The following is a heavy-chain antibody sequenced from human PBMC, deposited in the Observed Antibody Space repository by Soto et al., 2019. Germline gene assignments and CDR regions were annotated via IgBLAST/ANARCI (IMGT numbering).Heavy chain of an antibody. CDR3: ARDERYDILTARLPLTPNYGMVV. CDR2: INPSGGST. Sequence: ASVKVSCKTSGYTFTSYYMHWVRQAPGQALEWMGIINPSGGSTSYAQKFQGRVTMTRDTSTSTVYMELSSLRSEDTAVYYCARDERYDILTARLPLTPNYGMVVWGQGTTVTVSS. V-gene: IGHV1-46*01. CDR1: GYTFTSYY. J-gene: IGHJ6*02. D-gene: IGHD3-9*01.